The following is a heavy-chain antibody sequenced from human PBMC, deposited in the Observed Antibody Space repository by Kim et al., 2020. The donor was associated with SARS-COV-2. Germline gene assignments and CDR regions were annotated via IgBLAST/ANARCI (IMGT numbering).Heavy chain of an antibody. CDR1: GGSISSSNW. V-gene: IGHV4-4*02. D-gene: IGHD6-13*01. CDR2: IYHSGST. Sequence: SETLSLTCAVSGGSISSSNWWSWVRQPPGKGLEWIGEIYHSGSTNYNPSLKSRVTISVDKSKNQFSLKLSSVTAADTAVYYCASLKWSSSWDFDYWGQGTLVTVSS. J-gene: IGHJ4*02. CDR3: ASLKWSSSWDFDY.